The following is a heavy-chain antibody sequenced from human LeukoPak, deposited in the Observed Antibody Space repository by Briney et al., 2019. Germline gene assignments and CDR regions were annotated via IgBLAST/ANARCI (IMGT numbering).Heavy chain of an antibody. CDR1: GGSISSYY. CDR2: IYDSGST. V-gene: IGHV4-59*01. J-gene: IGHJ6*03. CDR3: ARGATFRGTYYMDV. D-gene: IGHD3-10*01. Sequence: SETLSLTCTVSGGSISSYYWSWIRQPPGKGLEWIGHIYDSGSTNYNPSLKSRVTISADTSKNQFSLKLNSVTAADTAVYYCARGATFRGTYYMDVWGKGTTVTVSS.